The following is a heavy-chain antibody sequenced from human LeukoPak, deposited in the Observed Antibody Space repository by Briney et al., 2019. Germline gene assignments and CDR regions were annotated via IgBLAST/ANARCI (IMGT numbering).Heavy chain of an antibody. CDR3: ARVRSSSSGYYYYFDY. D-gene: IGHD3-22*01. CDR1: GYTLTELS. J-gene: IGHJ4*02. CDR2: FDPEDGET. Sequence: ASVKVSCKVSGYTLTELSMHWVRQAPGKGLEWMGGFDPEDGETIYAQKFQGRVTMTEDTSTDTAYMELSSLRSEDTAVYYCARVRSSSSGYYYYFDYWGQGTLVTVSS. V-gene: IGHV1-24*01.